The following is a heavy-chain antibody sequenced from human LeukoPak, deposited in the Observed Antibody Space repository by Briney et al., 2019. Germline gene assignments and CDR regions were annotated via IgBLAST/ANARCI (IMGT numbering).Heavy chain of an antibody. CDR2: IIPIFGTA. D-gene: IGHD6-13*01. CDR3: ARGLGSSWYYAFDI. V-gene: IGHV1-69*05. Sequence: SSVKVSFKASGGTFSSYAISLVRQAPGQGLEWMGGIIPIFGTANYAQKFQGRVTITTDESTSTAYMELSSLRSEDTAVYYCARGLGSSWYYAFDIWGQGTMVTVSS. CDR1: GGTFSSYA. J-gene: IGHJ3*02.